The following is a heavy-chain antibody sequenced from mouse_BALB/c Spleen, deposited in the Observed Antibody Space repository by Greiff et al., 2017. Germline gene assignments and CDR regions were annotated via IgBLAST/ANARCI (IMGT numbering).Heavy chain of an antibody. CDR3: AGGRGYAMDY. J-gene: IGHJ4*01. Sequence: EVQGVESGGGLVQPGGSRKLSCAASGFTFSSFGMHWVRQAPEKGLEWVAYISSGSSTIYYADTVKGRFTISRDNPKNTLFLQMTSLRSEDTAMYYCAGGRGYAMDYWGQGTSVTVSS. CDR2: ISSGSSTI. V-gene: IGHV5-17*02. CDR1: GFTFSSFG.